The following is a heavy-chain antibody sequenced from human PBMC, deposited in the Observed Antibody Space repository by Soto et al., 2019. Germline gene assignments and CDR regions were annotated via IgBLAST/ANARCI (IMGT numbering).Heavy chain of an antibody. Sequence: EVPLVESGGGLVQPGGSLRLSCAASGFTFSSYWMHWVRQAPGKGLVWVSRINSDGSSTTYADSVKGRFTISRDNATDKMDLQMNSLEAEDTAVYYCARVETCSSPSCDSVFDYWGQGTLVTVSS. CDR3: ARVETCSSPSCDSVFDY. CDR2: INSDGSST. J-gene: IGHJ4*02. D-gene: IGHD2-2*01. CDR1: GFTFSSYW. V-gene: IGHV3-74*03.